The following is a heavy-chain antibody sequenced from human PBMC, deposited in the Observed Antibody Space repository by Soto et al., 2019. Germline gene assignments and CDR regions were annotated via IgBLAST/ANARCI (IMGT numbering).Heavy chain of an antibody. D-gene: IGHD7-27*01. J-gene: IGHJ4*02. CDR1: GFTFSNYA. CDR2: IGGSGAPT. V-gene: IGHV3-23*01. Sequence: GGSLRLSCAASGFTFSNYAMNWVRRAPGKGLEWVSTIGGSGAPTYYADSVKGRFTISRDNSRNTLYLQMNSLRAEDTAVYFCASKLTFGRSSVYWCQGPLVTVS. CDR3: ASKLTFGRSSVY.